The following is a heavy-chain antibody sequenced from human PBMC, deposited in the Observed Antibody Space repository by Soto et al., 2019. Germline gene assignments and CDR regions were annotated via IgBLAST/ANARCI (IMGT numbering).Heavy chain of an antibody. CDR2: IFPLTDIP. CDR3: ARAPLVLLNYFES. J-gene: IGHJ4*02. Sequence: QVQLVQSGTEVKKPGSSVKVSCKASGGTFRNYPINWVRQAPGQGLEWMGSIFPLTDIPHYAQNFQARLTITADKSRSIAYKELSSLTSDDPAMYFCARAPLVLLNYFESWGQGTLVTVSS. V-gene: IGHV1-69*02. CDR1: GGTFRNYP.